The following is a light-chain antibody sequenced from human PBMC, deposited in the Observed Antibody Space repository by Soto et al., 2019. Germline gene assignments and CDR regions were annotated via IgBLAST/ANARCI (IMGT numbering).Light chain of an antibody. Sequence: EIVLTQSPATLSLSPGERATLSCRASQSVNSLLAWYQHKPGQTPKLLIYDASNRATGIPVRFRGSGSGRDFTLTISSLEPEDFAVYYCQQRSNWPPMYSFGQGTKLEIK. CDR2: DAS. CDR3: QQRSNWPPMYS. J-gene: IGKJ2*03. V-gene: IGKV3-11*02. CDR1: QSVNSL.